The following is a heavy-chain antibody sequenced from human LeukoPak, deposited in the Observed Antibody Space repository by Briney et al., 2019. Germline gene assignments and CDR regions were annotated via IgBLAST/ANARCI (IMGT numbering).Heavy chain of an antibody. CDR3: ASSGYYSVAFDI. Sequence: GASVTVSCKASGGTFSSYAISWVRQAPGQGLEWMGGIIPIFGTANYAQKFQGRVTITADESTSTAYMELSSLRSEDTAVYYCASSGYYSVAFDIWGQGTMVTVSS. CDR2: IIPIFGTA. CDR1: GGTFSSYA. D-gene: IGHD3-22*01. V-gene: IGHV1-69*13. J-gene: IGHJ3*02.